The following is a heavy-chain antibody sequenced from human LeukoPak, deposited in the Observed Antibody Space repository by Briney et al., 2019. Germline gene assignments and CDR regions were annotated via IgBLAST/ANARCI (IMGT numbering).Heavy chain of an antibody. CDR3: ARDYADYVGYFFFDY. CDR1: GFTFNDYD. J-gene: IGHJ4*02. Sequence: GGSLRLSCAASGFTFNDYDMHWVRQVTGKGLEWVSSLHTAGDAHYSVSVRGRFIISRDRSKTSFYLQMNSLRAEDTAVYYCARDYADYVGYFFFDYWGQGTLVTVSS. D-gene: IGHD4-17*01. V-gene: IGHV3-13*01. CDR2: LHTAGDA.